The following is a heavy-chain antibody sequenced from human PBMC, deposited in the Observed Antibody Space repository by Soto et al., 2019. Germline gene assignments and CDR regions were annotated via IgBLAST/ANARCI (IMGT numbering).Heavy chain of an antibody. D-gene: IGHD3-3*01. CDR1: GFTFSSYG. CDR3: AKDGRAVLRFLEWLPYYYYGMDV. Sequence: PGGSLRLSCAASGFTFSSYGMHWVRQAPGKGLEWVAVISYDGSNKYYADSVKGRFTISRDNSKNTLYLQMNSLRAEDTAVYYCAKDGRAVLRFLEWLPYYYYGMDVWGQGTTVTVSS. V-gene: IGHV3-30*18. J-gene: IGHJ6*02. CDR2: ISYDGSNK.